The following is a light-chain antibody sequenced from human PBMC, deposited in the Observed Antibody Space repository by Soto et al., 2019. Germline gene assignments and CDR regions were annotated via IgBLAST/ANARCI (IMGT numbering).Light chain of an antibody. J-gene: IGLJ2*01. CDR2: DVS. Sequence: QSVLTQPASVSGSPGQSITISCTGTSSDVGGYNYVSWYQQHPGKAPKLMIYDVSNRPSGVSNRFSGSKSGNTASLTISGLQAEDEAEYYCSSYTSTNTVVFGGGTQLTVL. V-gene: IGLV2-14*03. CDR3: SSYTSTNTVV. CDR1: SSDVGGYNY.